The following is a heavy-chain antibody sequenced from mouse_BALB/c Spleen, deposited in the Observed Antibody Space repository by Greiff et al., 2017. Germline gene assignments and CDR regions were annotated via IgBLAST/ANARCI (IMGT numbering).Heavy chain of an antibody. D-gene: IGHD2-4*01. CDR3: VRDRVITRHFDV. J-gene: IGHJ1*01. V-gene: IGHV2-9-2*01. Sequence: QVQLKESGPGLVAPSQSLSITCTVSGFSLTSYDISWIRQPPGKGLEWLGVIWTGGGTNYNSAFMSRLSISKDNSKSQVFLKMNSLQTDDTAIYYCVRDRVITRHFDVWGAGTTVTVSS. CDR2: IWTGGGT. CDR1: GFSLTSYD.